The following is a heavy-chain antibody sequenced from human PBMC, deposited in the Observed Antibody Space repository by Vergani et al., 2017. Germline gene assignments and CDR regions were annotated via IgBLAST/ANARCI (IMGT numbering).Heavy chain of an antibody. CDR1: GFSFNTYG. CDR2: IGYDGRIK. Sequence: VQLVESGGGVVQPGGSLRLYCATSGFSFNTYGAHWVRQAPGKGLEWVAFIGYDGRIKYNVDSVKGRFTLSRDTSKKTLSLQMRSLRADDTAVYYCAKDGRENSDYGYFDYWGQGTLVTVSS. J-gene: IGHJ4*02. V-gene: IGHV3-30*02. CDR3: AKDGRENSDYGYFDY. D-gene: IGHD4-17*01.